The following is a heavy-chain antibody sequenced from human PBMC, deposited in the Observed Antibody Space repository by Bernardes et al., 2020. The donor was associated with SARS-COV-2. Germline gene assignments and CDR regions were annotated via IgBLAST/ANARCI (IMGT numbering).Heavy chain of an antibody. J-gene: IGHJ6*02. Sequence: SETLSLTCAVYGGSFSGYYWSWIRQPPGKGLEWIGEINHSGSTNYNPSLKSRVTISVDTSKNQFSLKLSSVTAADTAVYYCARGRVVVAAILNYYYGMDVWSQGTTVTVSS. D-gene: IGHD2-15*01. V-gene: IGHV4-34*01. CDR1: GGSFSGYY. CDR3: ARGRVVVAAILNYYYGMDV. CDR2: INHSGST.